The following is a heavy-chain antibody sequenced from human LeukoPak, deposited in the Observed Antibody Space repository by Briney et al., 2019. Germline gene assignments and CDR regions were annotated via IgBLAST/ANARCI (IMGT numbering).Heavy chain of an antibody. V-gene: IGHV3-7*01. Sequence: PGGSLRLSCEASGFTLSDNWMSWVRQAPGKGLEWVANIKQDGSEKYYVDPVRGRFTISRDNAKNTLYLQMNSLRTEDTAVYFCAREPRLKRWSEYWGQGTLVTASS. CDR1: GFTLSDNW. CDR2: IKQDGSEK. J-gene: IGHJ4*02. CDR3: AREPRLKRWSEY. D-gene: IGHD5-24*01.